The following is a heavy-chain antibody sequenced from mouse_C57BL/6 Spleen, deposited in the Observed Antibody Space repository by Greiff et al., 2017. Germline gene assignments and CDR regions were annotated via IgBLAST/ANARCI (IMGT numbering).Heavy chain of an antibody. Sequence: VQLKQSGPELVKPGASVKMSCKASGYTFTDYNMHWVKQSHGKSREWIGYINPNNGGTSYNQKFKGKATLTVNKSSSPAYMELLSLTSEDSEVYYCARTGTRAMDYWGQGTSVTVSS. V-gene: IGHV1-22*01. CDR3: ARTGTRAMDY. J-gene: IGHJ4*01. CDR1: GYTFTDYN. D-gene: IGHD3-3*01. CDR2: INPNNGGT.